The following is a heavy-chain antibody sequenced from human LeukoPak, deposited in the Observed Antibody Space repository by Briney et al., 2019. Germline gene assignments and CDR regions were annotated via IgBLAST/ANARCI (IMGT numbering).Heavy chain of an antibody. CDR1: GYTFTGYY. CDR2: INPNSGGT. J-gene: IGHJ4*02. Sequence: GASVKVSCKASGYTFTGYYMHWVRQAPGQGLEWMGRINPNSGGTNYAQKFQGRVTMTRDTSISTAYMELSRLRSDDTAVYYCALEHAYSSSWYAVGYWGQGTLVTVSS. CDR3: ALEHAYSSSWYAVGY. D-gene: IGHD6-13*01. V-gene: IGHV1-2*06.